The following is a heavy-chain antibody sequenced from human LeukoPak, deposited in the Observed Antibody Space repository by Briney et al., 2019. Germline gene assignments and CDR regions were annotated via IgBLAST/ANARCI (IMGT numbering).Heavy chain of an antibody. CDR1: GGSISSYH. V-gene: IGHV4-59*12. J-gene: IGHJ6*04. D-gene: IGHD2-21*01. CDR2: IYYSGST. CDR3: ARGRILWWPMDV. Sequence: SETLSLTCTVSGGSISSYHWSWIRQPPGKGLECIGYIYYSGSTNYNPSLKSRVTISVDTSKNQFSLKLSSVTAADTAVYYCARGRILWWPMDVWGKGTTVTVSS.